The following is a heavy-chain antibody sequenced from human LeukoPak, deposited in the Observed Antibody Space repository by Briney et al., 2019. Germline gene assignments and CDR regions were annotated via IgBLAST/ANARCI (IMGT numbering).Heavy chain of an antibody. V-gene: IGHV3-21*01. CDR3: ARDARTGYYYDTYFDY. CDR1: GFTFSSYS. D-gene: IGHD3-22*01. J-gene: IGHJ4*02. CDR2: ISSSSYI. Sequence: GGSLRLSCAASGFTFSSYSMNWVRQAPGKGLEWVSSISSSSYIYYADSVKGRFTISRDNAKNSLYLQMNSLRAEDTAVYYCARDARTGYYYDTYFDYWGQGTLVTVSS.